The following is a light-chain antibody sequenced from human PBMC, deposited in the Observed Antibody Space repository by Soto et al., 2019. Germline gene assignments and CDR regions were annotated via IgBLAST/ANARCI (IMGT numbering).Light chain of an antibody. CDR3: QQYGSSPRI. CDR2: GAS. CDR1: QSVSSSY. Sequence: EIVLTQSPGTLSLSPGERATLSCRASQSVSSSYLAWYQQKPGQAPRLLIYGASSMATGIPDRFSGSGSGRDFTLTISRLEPEDFAVYYCQQYGSSPRIFGQGTKLEIK. J-gene: IGKJ2*01. V-gene: IGKV3-20*01.